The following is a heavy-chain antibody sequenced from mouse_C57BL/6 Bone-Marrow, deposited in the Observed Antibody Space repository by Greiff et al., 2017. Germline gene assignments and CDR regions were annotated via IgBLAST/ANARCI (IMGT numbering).Heavy chain of an antibody. CDR1: GYTFTDYN. CDR2: INPNNGGT. CDR3: ARGPYYSNPAWFAY. D-gene: IGHD2-5*01. V-gene: IGHV1-22*01. J-gene: IGHJ3*01. Sequence: VQLQQSGAELARPGASVKLSCKASGYTFTDYNMHWVKQSHGKSLEWIGYINPNNGGTSYNQKFKGKATLTVNKSSSTAYMELRSLTSEDSAVYYCARGPYYSNPAWFAYWGQGTLVTVSA.